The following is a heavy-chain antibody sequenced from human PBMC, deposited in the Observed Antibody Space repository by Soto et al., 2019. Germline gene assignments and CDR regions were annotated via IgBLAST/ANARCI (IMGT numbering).Heavy chain of an antibody. D-gene: IGHD3-22*01. CDR1: GGSISTTNW. CDR3: ASGFDSDGLYNGGHP. CDR2: ILHIGST. J-gene: IGHJ5*02. V-gene: IGHV4-4*02. Sequence: VQLQESGPRLVKPSGTLSLTCTVSGGSISTTNWWSWVRQSPGKGLEWIGEILHIGSTNYNPSLKSRVTISIDKSKNQFSLRLSSVTAADTAVYYCASGFDSDGLYNGGHPWGQGTLVSVSS.